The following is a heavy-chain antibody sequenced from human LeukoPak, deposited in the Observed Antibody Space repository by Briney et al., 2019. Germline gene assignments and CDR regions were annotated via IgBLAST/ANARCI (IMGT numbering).Heavy chain of an antibody. J-gene: IGHJ6*02. D-gene: IGHD2-2*01. CDR2: ISNSGGAT. CDR1: GLTFNNYA. CDR3: AKAPPAATKYYYGMDV. V-gene: IGHV3-23*01. Sequence: GGSLRLSCAASGLTFNNYAMSWVRQAPGKGLEWVSAISNSGGATYYADSVKGRFTISRDNSKNTPFLHMNSLRVEDTAVYYCAKAPPAATKYYYGMDVWGQGTTVTVSS.